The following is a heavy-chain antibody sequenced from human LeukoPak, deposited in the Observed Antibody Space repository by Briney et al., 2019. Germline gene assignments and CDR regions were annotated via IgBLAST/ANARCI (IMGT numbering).Heavy chain of an antibody. CDR3: AKESSPYRVFNY. CDR2: VSGSGAST. V-gene: IGHV3-23*01. CDR1: GFTFSTYV. D-gene: IGHD3-16*01. Sequence: GGSLRLSCAASGFTFSTYVMSWVRQAPGRGLEWVSAVSGSGASTYYADSVQGRFTISRDNSKNTLYMQLNILRAEDTAIHYCAKESSPYRVFNYWGQGTLVTVPS. J-gene: IGHJ4*02.